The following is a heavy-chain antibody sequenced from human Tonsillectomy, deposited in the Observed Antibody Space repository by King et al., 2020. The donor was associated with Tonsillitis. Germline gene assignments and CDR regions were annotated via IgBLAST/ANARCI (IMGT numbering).Heavy chain of an antibody. CDR3: AQVGSSSWYYFDY. D-gene: IGHD6-13*01. CDR2: ISASGGST. J-gene: IGHJ4*02. V-gene: IGHV3-23*04. CDR1: GFTFSNYA. Sequence: VQLVESGGGLVQPGGSLRLSCAASGFTFSNYAMSWVRQAPGKGLEWVSAISASGGSTNYAGSVKGRFTISRDNSKNTLSLQMNSLRAEDTATYYCAQVGSSSWYYFDYGGQGARVTVSS.